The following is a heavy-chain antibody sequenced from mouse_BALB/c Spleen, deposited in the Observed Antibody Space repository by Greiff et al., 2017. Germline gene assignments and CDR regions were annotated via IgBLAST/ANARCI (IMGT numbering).Heavy chain of an antibody. CDR2: IDPETGGT. D-gene: IGHD2-3*01. J-gene: IGHJ3*01. CDR1: GYTFTDYE. CDR3: TRQDGDY. Sequence: QVQLQQSGAELVRPGASVTLSCTASGYTFTDYEMHWVKQTPVHGLEWIGAIDPETGGTAYNQKFKGKATLTADKSSSTAYMELRSLTSEDSAVYYCTRQDGDYWGQGTLVTVSA. V-gene: IGHV1-15*01.